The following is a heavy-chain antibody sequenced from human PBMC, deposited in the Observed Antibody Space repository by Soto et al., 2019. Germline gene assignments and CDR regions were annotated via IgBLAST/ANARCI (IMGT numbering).Heavy chain of an antibody. CDR2: MNPNSGGT. CDR3: ARGYYISSWRVFDY. V-gene: IGHV1-2*02. Sequence: QVQLVQSGADVKKPGASVKVSCKTSGYTFSGYFMHWLRQAPGKGLEWMGWMNPNSGGTDYAQNFQGRVSMTWDTSISTAYMELSRVRSDDTAIYYCARGYYISSWRVFDYWGQGTLVTVSS. CDR1: GYTFSGYF. J-gene: IGHJ4*02. D-gene: IGHD6-13*01.